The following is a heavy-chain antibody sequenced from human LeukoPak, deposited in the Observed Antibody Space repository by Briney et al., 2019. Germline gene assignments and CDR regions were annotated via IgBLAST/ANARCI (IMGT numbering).Heavy chain of an antibody. Sequence: GGSLRLSCAASGFTFSGYGMYWVRQAPGKGLEWVAFIRYDGSNKYYADSVKGRFTISRDNAKNSLYLQMNSLRAEDTAVYYCARAGFTFSDYFGSFFDYWGQGTLVTVSS. CDR2: IRYDGSNK. CDR1: GFTFSGYG. V-gene: IGHV3-30*02. J-gene: IGHJ4*02. CDR3: ARAGFTFSDYFGSFFDY. D-gene: IGHD3-10*01.